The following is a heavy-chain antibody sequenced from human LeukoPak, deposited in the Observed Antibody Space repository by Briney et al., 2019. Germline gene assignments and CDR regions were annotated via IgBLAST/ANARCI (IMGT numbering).Heavy chain of an antibody. CDR2: ISYSGST. V-gene: IGHV4-59*01. J-gene: IGHJ4*02. CDR3: ARAGPVPTSDGGPVADY. Sequence: SETLSLTCIVSGGSMNYYCWSWIRQPPGKGLEWMGYISYSGSTNYNPSLKSRVTISVDTSKNQFSLKLSSVTAADTAVYYCARAGPVPTSDGGPVADYWGQGTLVTVSS. D-gene: IGHD4-17*01. CDR1: GGSMNYYC.